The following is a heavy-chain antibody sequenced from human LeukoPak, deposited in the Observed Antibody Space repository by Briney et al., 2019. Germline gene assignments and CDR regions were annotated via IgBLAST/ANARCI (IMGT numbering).Heavy chain of an antibody. CDR3: ARVIWSGYYQIDY. CDR1: GFTFSSHS. Sequence: GGSLRLSCAASGFTFSSHSMNWVRQAPGKGLEWISYISSDSTIIHYADSVKGRFTISRDDAKSSLYLQMNSLRAEDTAVYYCARVIWSGYYQIDYWGQGTLVTVSS. V-gene: IGHV3-48*01. CDR2: ISSDSTII. D-gene: IGHD3-3*01. J-gene: IGHJ4*02.